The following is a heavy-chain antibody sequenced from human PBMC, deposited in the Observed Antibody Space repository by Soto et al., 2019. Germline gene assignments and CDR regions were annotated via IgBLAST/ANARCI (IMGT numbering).Heavy chain of an antibody. CDR1: GGTFSSYT. CDR3: ARSRGPDAFYI. Sequence: ASVKVSCKASGGTFSSYTISWVRQAPGQGREWMGRIIPILGIANYAQKFQGRVTITADKSTSTAYMELSSLRSEDTAVYYCARSRGPDAFYIWRQGTMVTVSS. V-gene: IGHV1-69*02. CDR2: IIPILGIA. J-gene: IGHJ3*02. D-gene: IGHD3-10*01.